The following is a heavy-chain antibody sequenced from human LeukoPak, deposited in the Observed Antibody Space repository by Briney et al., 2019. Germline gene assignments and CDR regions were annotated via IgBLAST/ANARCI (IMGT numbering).Heavy chain of an antibody. J-gene: IGHJ1*01. V-gene: IGHV1-46*01. Sequence: GASVKVPCKASGYTFSNYYVHWVRQAPGQGLEWMGIIKPSGGGTSYALKFQGRVTLTRDTSTSTAYMELSSLRSEDTAVYYCARDHFDSSGYHYLLGYFEHWGQGTLVTVSS. CDR2: IKPSGGGT. CDR3: ARDHFDSSGYHYLLGYFEH. D-gene: IGHD3-22*01. CDR1: GYTFSNYY.